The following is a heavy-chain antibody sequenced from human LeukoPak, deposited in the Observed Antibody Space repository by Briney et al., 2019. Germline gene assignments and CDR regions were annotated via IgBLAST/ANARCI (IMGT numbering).Heavy chain of an antibody. CDR3: GMSGDRVPLQDDVFDV. D-gene: IGHD1-26*01. CDR2: IYPGDSGP. Sequence: RGESLQISCKVSGYSFTSYCIGGVRQMPGKGLEWMGIIYPGDSGPTYSPSFQGQVTISVDKSINTAYLQWSSLQASDTAMYYCGMSGDRVPLQDDVFDVWGQGTMVTVST. CDR1: GYSFTSYC. V-gene: IGHV5-51*01. J-gene: IGHJ3*01.